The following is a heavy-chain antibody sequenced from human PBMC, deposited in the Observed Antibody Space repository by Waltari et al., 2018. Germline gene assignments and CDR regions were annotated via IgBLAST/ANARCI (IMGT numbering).Heavy chain of an antibody. J-gene: IGHJ3*02. D-gene: IGHD3-9*01. CDR3: ARVPSYYDILTGYYPDAFDI. CDR1: GGSISSYY. V-gene: IGHV4-59*01. CDR2: IYYSGST. Sequence: QVQLQESGPGLVKPSETLSLTCTVSGGSISSYYWSWIRQPPGKGLEWIGYIYYSGSTNYNPSLKGGVTISVDTSKNQFSLKRSSVTAADTAVYYCARVPSYYDILTGYYPDAFDIWGQGTMVTVSS.